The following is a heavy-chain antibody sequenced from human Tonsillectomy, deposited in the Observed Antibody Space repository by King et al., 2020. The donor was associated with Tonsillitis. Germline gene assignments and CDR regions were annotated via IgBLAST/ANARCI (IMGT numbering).Heavy chain of an antibody. CDR3: ARGSSGGMSPFDS. V-gene: IGHV4-59*01. CDR1: GGSISGSY. D-gene: IGHD1-26*01. CDR2: IYDDGGT. Sequence: QLQESGPGLVKTSETLSLTCTVSGGSISGSYWSWIRLSPGKGLEWIGYIYDDGGTNYTPSLKSRLVISVDTSKNQFSLNLSSVTAADTAVYYCARGSSGGMSPFDSRGQGTLVTVS. J-gene: IGHJ5*01.